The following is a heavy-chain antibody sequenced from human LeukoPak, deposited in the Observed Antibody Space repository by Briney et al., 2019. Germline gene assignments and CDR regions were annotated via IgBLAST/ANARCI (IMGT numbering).Heavy chain of an antibody. J-gene: IGHJ3*02. CDR2: IYSGGST. D-gene: IGHD3-22*01. Sequence: GGSLRLSCAASGFTFSSYEMNWVRQAPGKGLEWVSVIYSGGSTYYADSVKGRFTISRDNSKNTLYLQMNSLRAEDTAVYYCARAPYDSSGYSGDAFDIWGQGTMVTVSS. CDR3: ARAPYDSSGYSGDAFDI. V-gene: IGHV3-53*01. CDR1: GFTFSSYE.